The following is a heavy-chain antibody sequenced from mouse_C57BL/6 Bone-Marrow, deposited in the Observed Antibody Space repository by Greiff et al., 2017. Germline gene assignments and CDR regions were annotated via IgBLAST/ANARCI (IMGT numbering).Heavy chain of an antibody. V-gene: IGHV1-81*01. D-gene: IGHD3-2*02. CDR3: ARGQLRLRPFFAY. CDR1: GYTFTSYG. CDR2: IYPRSGNT. J-gene: IGHJ3*01. Sequence: VQLQESGAELARPGASVKLSCKASGYTFTSYGISWVKQRTGQGLEWIGEIYPRSGNTYYNEKFKGKATLTADKSSSTAYMELRSLTSEDSAVXFCARGQLRLRPFFAYWGQGTLVTVSA.